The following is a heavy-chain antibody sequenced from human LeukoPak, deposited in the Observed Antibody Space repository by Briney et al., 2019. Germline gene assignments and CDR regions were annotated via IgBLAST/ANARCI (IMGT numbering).Heavy chain of an antibody. CDR1: GYSFTSYW. Sequence: LGESLKISCQGFGYSFTSYWIGWVRQMPGKGLEWLGIIYPGNSETRYSPSFQGQVTISADKSITTAYLEWDSLKASDTAMYYCARRPFCGSASCSSLWYFDLWGRGTLITVSS. CDR2: IYPGNSET. D-gene: IGHD2-2*01. V-gene: IGHV5-51*01. J-gene: IGHJ2*01. CDR3: ARRPFCGSASCSSLWYFDL.